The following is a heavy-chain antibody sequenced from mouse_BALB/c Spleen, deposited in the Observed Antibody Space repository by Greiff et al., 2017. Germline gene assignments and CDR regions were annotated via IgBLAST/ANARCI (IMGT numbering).Heavy chain of an antibody. Sequence: VQLQESGAELVRPGTSVKISCKASGYTFTNYWLGWVKQRPGHGLEWIGDIYPGGGYTNYNEKFKGKATLTADTSSSTAYMQLSSLTSEDSAVYFCARGGYYDYDYYYAMDYWGQGTSVTVSS. D-gene: IGHD2-4*01. CDR1: GYTFTNYW. CDR2: IYPGGGYT. J-gene: IGHJ4*01. V-gene: IGHV1-63*02. CDR3: ARGGYYDYDYYYAMDY.